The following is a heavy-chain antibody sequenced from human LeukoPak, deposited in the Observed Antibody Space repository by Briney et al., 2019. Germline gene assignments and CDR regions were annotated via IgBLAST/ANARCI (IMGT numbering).Heavy chain of an antibody. CDR1: GCTFTGYY. CDR2: INPNSGGT. J-gene: IGHJ6*03. Sequence: ASVKVSCKASGCTFTGYYMHWVRQAPGQGLEWVGWINPNSGGTNYAQRFQGRVTMTRDTSISTAYMELSRLRSDDTAVYYCARATQDNYYYYYMDVWGKGTTVTVSS. CDR3: ARATQDNYYYYYMDV. V-gene: IGHV1-2*02.